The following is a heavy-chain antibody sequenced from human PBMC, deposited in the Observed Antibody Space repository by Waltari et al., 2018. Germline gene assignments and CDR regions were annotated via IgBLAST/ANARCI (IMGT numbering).Heavy chain of an antibody. CDR2: ISNNGGNT. J-gene: IGHJ4*02. CDR3: ARGGWESSGWPFDY. Sequence: EVQLVESGGYLVQPGGSLRLSCAPSGFGFSSYAIHWVRQAPGKGLEYVSGISNNGGNTYYTNSVKGRFTISRDNLNNRLYLQMGSLRPEDTAVYYCARGGWESSGWPFDYWGQGTLVTVSS. D-gene: IGHD6-19*01. V-gene: IGHV3-64*01. CDR1: GFGFSSYA.